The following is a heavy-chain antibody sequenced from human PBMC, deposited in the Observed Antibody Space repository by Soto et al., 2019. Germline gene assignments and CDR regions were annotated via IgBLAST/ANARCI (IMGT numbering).Heavy chain of an antibody. CDR3: ARGRAWYYYDSSGFYPLDY. J-gene: IGHJ4*02. CDR2: INHSGKT. CDR1: GGSFSGYY. D-gene: IGHD3-22*01. Sequence: QVQLQQWGAGLLKPSETLSLTCAVYGGSFSGYYWNWIRQPPGKGLEWIGEINHSGKTNYNPSLRSRDTISLETSENQFSLKRSSVAAADTAIYYCARGRAWYYYDSSGFYPLDYWGQGTLVTVS. V-gene: IGHV4-34*02.